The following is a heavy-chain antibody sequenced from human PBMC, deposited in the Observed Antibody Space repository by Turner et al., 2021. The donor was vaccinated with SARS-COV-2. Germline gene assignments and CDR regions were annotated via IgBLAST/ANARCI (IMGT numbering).Heavy chain of an antibody. CDR2: ISYDGSNK. Sequence: QVQLVESGGGVVQPGRSLRLSCAASGLTFSSYGMHWVRQAPGKGLEWVALISYDGSNKYYADSVKGRFTISRDNSKNTLYLQMNSLRAEDTAVYYCAKDLGSGWHWGQGTLVTVSS. V-gene: IGHV3-30*18. J-gene: IGHJ4*02. CDR3: AKDLGSGWH. CDR1: GLTFSSYG. D-gene: IGHD6-19*01.